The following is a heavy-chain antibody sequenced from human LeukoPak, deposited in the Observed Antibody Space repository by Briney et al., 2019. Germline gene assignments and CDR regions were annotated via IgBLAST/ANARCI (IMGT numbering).Heavy chain of an antibody. CDR3: ARGTVGGNDYYYMDV. V-gene: IGHV3-7*01. CDR1: GFTFSSYW. J-gene: IGHJ6*03. D-gene: IGHD4-11*01. CDR2: IKQDGSEK. Sequence: SGGSLRLSCAASGFTFSSYWMSWVRQSPGKGLDWVANIKQDGSEKYYVDSVKGRFTISRDNAKNSLYLQMNSLRAEDTAVYYCARGTVGGNDYYYMDVWGKGTTVTVSS.